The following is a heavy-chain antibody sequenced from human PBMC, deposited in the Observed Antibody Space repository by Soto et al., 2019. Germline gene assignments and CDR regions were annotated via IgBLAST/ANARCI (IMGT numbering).Heavy chain of an antibody. J-gene: IGHJ6*02. D-gene: IGHD6-19*01. Sequence: SVKVSCKASGGSFSSSAISWVRQAPGQGLEWMGGIIPIFGAANYAQKFQGRVTITADESTSTASMELSSLRSEDTAVYYCARGSIAVAGSPPYYYYYGMDVWGQGTTVTVS. CDR2: IIPIFGAA. V-gene: IGHV1-69*13. CDR1: GGSFSSSA. CDR3: ARGSIAVAGSPPYYYYYGMDV.